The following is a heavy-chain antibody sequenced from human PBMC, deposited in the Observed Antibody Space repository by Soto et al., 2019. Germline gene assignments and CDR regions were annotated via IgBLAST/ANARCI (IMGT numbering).Heavy chain of an antibody. J-gene: IGHJ4*02. D-gene: IGHD3-16*01. CDR1: GFTFSNAW. V-gene: IGHV3-15*01. Sequence: GGSLRLSCAASGFTFSNAWMSWVRQAPGKGLEWVGRIKSKTDGGTTDYAAPVKGRFTISRDDSKNTLYPQMNSLKTEDTAVYYCTTDLATWITPTAGFDYWGQGTLVTVSS. CDR2: IKSKTDGGTT. CDR3: TTDLATWITPTAGFDY.